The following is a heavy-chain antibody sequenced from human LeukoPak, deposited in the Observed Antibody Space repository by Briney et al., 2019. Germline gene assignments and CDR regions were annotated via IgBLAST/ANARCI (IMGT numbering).Heavy chain of an antibody. V-gene: IGHV3-30-3*01. Sequence: PGRSLRLSCAASGFTFSSYAMHWVRQAPGKGLEWVAVISYDGSNKYYADSVKGRFTISRDNSKNTLYLQMNSLRAEDTAVYYCARRGGHYGMDVWGQGTTVTVSS. CDR2: ISYDGSNK. CDR1: GFTFSSYA. D-gene: IGHD3-16*01. J-gene: IGHJ6*02. CDR3: ARRGGHYGMDV.